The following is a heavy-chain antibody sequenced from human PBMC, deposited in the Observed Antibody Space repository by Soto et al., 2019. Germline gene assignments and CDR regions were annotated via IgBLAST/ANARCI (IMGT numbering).Heavy chain of an antibody. Sequence: QVQLVQSGAGVKKPGASVKVSCKSSGYTFTSYYIHWVRQAPGQGLEWMGIINPSGGRATYAQTFQGRVTMTSDTSTSTVYMELGSLISGDMAVYFCARAAAPGSGRRVDVWGQGTSVTVSS. D-gene: IGHD6-13*01. CDR3: ARAAAPGSGRRVDV. J-gene: IGHJ6*02. V-gene: IGHV1-46*01. CDR1: GYTFTSYY. CDR2: INPSGGRA.